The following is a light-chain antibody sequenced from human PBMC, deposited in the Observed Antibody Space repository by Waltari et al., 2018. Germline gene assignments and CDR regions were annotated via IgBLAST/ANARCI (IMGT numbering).Light chain of an antibody. CDR3: QQTYSTHLT. CDR1: QRSSMV. V-gene: IGKV1-39*01. J-gene: IGKJ4*01. Sequence: DIQLTQSPPSLSASVGDRVTITCRASQRSSMVLNGYQQKPGKAPNLLIYGASSLQRGVPSRFSGSGSGTDFTLTISSLHPEDFATYYCQQTYSTHLTFGGGTKVEIK. CDR2: GAS.